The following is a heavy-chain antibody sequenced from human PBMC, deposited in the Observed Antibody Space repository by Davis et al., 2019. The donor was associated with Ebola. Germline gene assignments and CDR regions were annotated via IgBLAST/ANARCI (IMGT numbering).Heavy chain of an antibody. Sequence: PGGSLRLSCAASGFTFDDYAMHWVRQAPGKGLEWVSLISGDGGSTYYADSVKGRFTISRDNAKNSLYLQMNSLRAEDTAVYYCARGGGKHYYYGMDVWGQGTTVTVSS. V-gene: IGHV3-43*02. D-gene: IGHD3-10*01. CDR3: ARGGGKHYYYGMDV. CDR2: ISGDGGST. J-gene: IGHJ6*02. CDR1: GFTFDDYA.